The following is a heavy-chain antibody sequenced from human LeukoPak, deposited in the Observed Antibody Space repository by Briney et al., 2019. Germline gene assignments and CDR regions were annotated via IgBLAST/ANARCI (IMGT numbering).Heavy chain of an antibody. J-gene: IGHJ4*02. V-gene: IGHV3-48*04. CDR1: GFTFSDYS. CDR3: ARDKLLFGGVTAGGDY. CDR2: ISSSSSII. D-gene: IGHD3-16*01. Sequence: HPGRSLRLSCAASGFTFSDYSMNWVRQAPGKGLEWVSYISSSSSIIHYADSVKGRFTISRDNAKNSLYLQMNSLRAEDTAVYYCARDKLLFGGVTAGGDYWGQGTLVTVSS.